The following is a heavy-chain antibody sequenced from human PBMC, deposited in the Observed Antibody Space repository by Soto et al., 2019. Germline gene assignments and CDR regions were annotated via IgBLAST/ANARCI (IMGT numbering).Heavy chain of an antibody. CDR1: GDNFGSYS. Sequence: QVQLVQSGAEVKKPGSSVKLSCKASGDNFGSYSLSWMRQAPGQGLEWMGRITPILGEANSAQKFQGRVTITADRFTNIAYMEMSSLRSEDTAVYYCAREFIEVAVFESWGQGTLVTVSS. V-gene: IGHV1-69*08. CDR2: ITPILGEA. J-gene: IGHJ4*02. CDR3: AREFIEVAVFES. D-gene: IGHD6-19*01.